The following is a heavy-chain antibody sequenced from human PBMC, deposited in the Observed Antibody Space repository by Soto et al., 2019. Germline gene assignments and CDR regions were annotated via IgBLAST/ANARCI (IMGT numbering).Heavy chain of an antibody. Sequence: SETLSLTCTVSGGSISSYYWSWIRQPPGKGLEWIGYIYYSGSTNYNPSLKSRVTISVDTSKNQFSLKLSSVTAADTAVYYCARFKVRGVINYYYYGMDVWGQGTTVTVSS. J-gene: IGHJ6*02. CDR2: IYYSGST. CDR3: ARFKVRGVINYYYYGMDV. D-gene: IGHD3-10*01. V-gene: IGHV4-59*12. CDR1: GGSISSYY.